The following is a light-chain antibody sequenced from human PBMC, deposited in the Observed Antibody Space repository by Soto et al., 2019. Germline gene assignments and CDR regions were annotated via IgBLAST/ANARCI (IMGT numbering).Light chain of an antibody. Sequence: EIVLTQSPGTLSLSPGERATLSCRASQSVSSSYLTWYQQKPGQAPSLLIYGASSRATGIPDRFSGSGSGTDFTLTISRLEPEDFAVYYCQQYGSSPGRFGQGTKEEIK. CDR1: QSVSSSY. V-gene: IGKV3-20*01. J-gene: IGKJ1*01. CDR2: GAS. CDR3: QQYGSSPGR.